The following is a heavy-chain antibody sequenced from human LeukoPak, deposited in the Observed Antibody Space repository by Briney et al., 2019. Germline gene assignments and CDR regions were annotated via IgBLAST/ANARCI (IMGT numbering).Heavy chain of an antibody. V-gene: IGHV4-59*12. CDR2: IYYSGST. CDR3: ARDGSRAGYFDL. Sequence: SETLSLTCTVSGGSINSYYWSWIRQPPGKGLVWIGYIYYSGSTNYNPSLKSRVTMSVDTSKNQFSLKLSSVTAADTAVYYCARDGSRAGYFDLWGRGTLVTVSS. J-gene: IGHJ2*01. CDR1: GGSINSYY. D-gene: IGHD1-1*01.